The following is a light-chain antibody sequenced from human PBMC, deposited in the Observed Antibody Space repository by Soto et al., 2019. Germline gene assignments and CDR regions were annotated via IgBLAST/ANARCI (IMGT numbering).Light chain of an antibody. CDR1: QGIKND. J-gene: IGKJ1*01. CDR3: KQSYGTPRT. V-gene: IGKV1-39*01. CDR2: AVY. Sequence: DIQMTQSPSSLSASVGDGVTITCRASQGIKNDLAWYQQKPGKAPKRLIYAVYSLQSGVQSRFSGSGSGTDFTLTIRSLQPEDFLTYYCKQSYGTPRTFGQGTKVDNK.